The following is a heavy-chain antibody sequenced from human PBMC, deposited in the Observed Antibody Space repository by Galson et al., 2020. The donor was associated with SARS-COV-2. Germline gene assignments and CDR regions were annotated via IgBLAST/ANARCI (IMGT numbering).Heavy chain of an antibody. CDR2: IDPSNGAT. J-gene: IGHJ4*02. CDR3: GRAEGTDRAADH. D-gene: IGHD6-25*01. CDR1: GYTFSD. V-gene: IGHV1-2*06. Sequence: GESLKISCKASGYTFSDIHWVRQAPGQGLEWLGRIDPSNGATVYAQNFQGRVSMTTDTSIRTAHIEMSSLTSNDTAIYYCGRAEGTDRAADHWGRGTLVIVSS.